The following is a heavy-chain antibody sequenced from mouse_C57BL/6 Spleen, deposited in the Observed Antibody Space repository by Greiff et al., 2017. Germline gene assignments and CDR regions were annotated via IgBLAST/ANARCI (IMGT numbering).Heavy chain of an antibody. J-gene: IGHJ2*01. CDR1: GYTFTDYE. Sequence: VQLQQSGAELVRPGASVTLSCKASGYTFTDYEMHRVKQTPVHGLEWIGAIDPETGGTAYNQKFTGKAILTADKSSSTAYMELRSLTSEDSAVYYCTSTAPPGDYYFDYWGQGTTLTVSS. D-gene: IGHD1-2*01. V-gene: IGHV1-15*01. CDR2: IDPETGGT. CDR3: TSTAPPGDYYFDY.